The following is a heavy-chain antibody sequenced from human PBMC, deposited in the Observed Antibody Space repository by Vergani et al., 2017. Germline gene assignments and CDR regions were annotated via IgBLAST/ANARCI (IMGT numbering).Heavy chain of an antibody. Sequence: EVQLEESGGGLVLPGRSLRLSCVASGFTSAGYAMHWVRQAPGKCLAWVSGIRWHSNSIGYAESVKGRFTISIDNAKNSLYLQMNRLRAEDTALYYCAKDLGTSSGGGWFDPWGQGTLVTVSS. D-gene: IGHD6-6*01. V-gene: IGHV3-9*02. CDR3: AKDLGTSSGGGWFDP. CDR2: IRWHSNSI. J-gene: IGHJ5*02. CDR1: GFTSAGYA.